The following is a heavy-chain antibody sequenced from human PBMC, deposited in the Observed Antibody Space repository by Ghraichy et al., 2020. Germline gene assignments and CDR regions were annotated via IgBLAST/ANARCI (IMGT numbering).Heavy chain of an antibody. D-gene: IGHD3-10*01. CDR3: AAGVRGVIGTPDY. CDR2: ISGDGGST. V-gene: IGHV3-43*02. CDR1: GFTFDDYA. Sequence: GGSLRLSCAASGFTFDDYAMHWVRHAPGKGLEWVSLISGDGGSTYYADSVKGRFTISRDNSKNSLYLQMNSLRTEDTALYYCAAGVRGVIGTPDYWGQGTLVTVST. J-gene: IGHJ4*02.